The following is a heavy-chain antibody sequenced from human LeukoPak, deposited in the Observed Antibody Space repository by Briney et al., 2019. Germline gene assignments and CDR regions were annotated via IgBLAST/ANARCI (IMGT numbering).Heavy chain of an antibody. CDR3: ARDLGGYGSSGYYFGY. V-gene: IGHV3-21*01. CDR2: ISSSSSYI. CDR1: GFTFSSYS. D-gene: IGHD3-22*01. J-gene: IGHJ4*02. Sequence: GGSLRLSCTASGFTFSSYSMNWVRQAPGEGLEWVSSISSSSSYIYYADSVKGRFTISRDNAKNSLYLQMNSLRAEDTAVYYCARDLGGYGSSGYYFGYWGQGTLVTVPS.